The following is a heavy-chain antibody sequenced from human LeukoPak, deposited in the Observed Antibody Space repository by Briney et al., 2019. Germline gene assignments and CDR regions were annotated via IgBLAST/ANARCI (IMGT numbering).Heavy chain of an antibody. J-gene: IGHJ4*02. CDR1: GGTFSSYA. CDR3: ARAGSGYSYGYVGPLDY. Sequence: SVKVSCKASGGTFSSYAISWVRQAPGQGLEWMGGIIPIFGTANYAQKFQGRVTITTDESTSTAYMELSSLRSEDTAVCYCARAGSGYSYGYVGPLDYWGQGTLVTVSS. V-gene: IGHV1-69*05. CDR2: IIPIFGTA. D-gene: IGHD5-18*01.